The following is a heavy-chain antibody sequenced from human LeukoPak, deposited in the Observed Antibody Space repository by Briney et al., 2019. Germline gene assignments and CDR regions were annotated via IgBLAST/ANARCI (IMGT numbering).Heavy chain of an antibody. CDR3: ARLSSGYDSTRNKPYYYYGMDV. J-gene: IGHJ6*02. CDR1: GFTFSSYS. CDR2: ISSSSSYV. V-gene: IGHV3-21*01. D-gene: IGHD5-12*01. Sequence: PGGSLRLSCAASGFTFSSYSMNWVRQAPGKGLEWVSSISSSSSYVYYADSVKGRFTISRDNAKNSLYLQMNSLRAEDTVVYYCARLSSGYDSTRNKPYYYYGMDVWGQGTTVTVSS.